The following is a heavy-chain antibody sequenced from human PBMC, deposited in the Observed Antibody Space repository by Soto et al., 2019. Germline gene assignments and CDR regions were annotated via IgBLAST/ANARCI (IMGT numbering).Heavy chain of an antibody. CDR2: ISYDGSNK. D-gene: IGHD2-15*01. Sequence: GGSLRLSCAASGFTFSSYAMHWVRQAPGKGLEWVAVISYDGSNKYYADSVKGRFTISRDNSKNTLYLQMNSLRAEDTAVYYCAKIVAPLLFYYYYGMDVWGQGTTVTVSS. CDR1: GFTFSSYA. V-gene: IGHV3-30-3*01. J-gene: IGHJ6*02. CDR3: AKIVAPLLFYYYYGMDV.